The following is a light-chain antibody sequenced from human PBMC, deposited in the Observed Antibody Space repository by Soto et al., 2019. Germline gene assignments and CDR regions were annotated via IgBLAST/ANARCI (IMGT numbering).Light chain of an antibody. Sequence: EIVLTQSPATLSLSPGDRAILSCRASRSVSTYLVWYQQKPGQTPRLLIHDASNRATGIPVRFSGTGSGTDFTLTISSLEPEDFAVYYCQQRTNWPSSTFGQGTRLEIK. V-gene: IGKV3-11*01. CDR1: RSVSTY. CDR3: QQRTNWPSST. CDR2: DAS. J-gene: IGKJ5*01.